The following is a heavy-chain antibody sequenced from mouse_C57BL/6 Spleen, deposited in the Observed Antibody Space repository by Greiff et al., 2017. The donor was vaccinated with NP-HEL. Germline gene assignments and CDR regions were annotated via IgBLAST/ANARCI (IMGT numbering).Heavy chain of an antibody. CDR2: ISYDGSN. Sequence: EVQLVESGPGLVKPSQSLSLTCSVTGYSITSGYYWNWIRQFPGNKLEWMGYISYDGSNNYNPSLKNRISITRDTSKNQFFLKLNSVTTEDTATYYCARDRNYDFDDWGQGTTLTVSS. D-gene: IGHD2-5*01. CDR3: ARDRNYDFDD. J-gene: IGHJ2*01. CDR1: GYSITSGYY. V-gene: IGHV3-6*01.